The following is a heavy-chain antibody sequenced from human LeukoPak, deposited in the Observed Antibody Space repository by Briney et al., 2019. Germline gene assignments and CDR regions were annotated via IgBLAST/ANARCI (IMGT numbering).Heavy chain of an antibody. V-gene: IGHV4-31*01. D-gene: IGHD5-24*01. Sequence: TLTLTCTVSGGSISSDGFYWIWHRPDPGQDLVGSGYTYYGGSTYDQQSLSSPVTISADTSKNQFSLKLSSVTAADTDVYSCAALRSDGYNGLPDAFDIWGQGTMVTVSS. J-gene: IGHJ3*02. CDR2: TYYGGST. CDR3: AALRSDGYNGLPDAFDI. CDR1: GGSISSDGFY.